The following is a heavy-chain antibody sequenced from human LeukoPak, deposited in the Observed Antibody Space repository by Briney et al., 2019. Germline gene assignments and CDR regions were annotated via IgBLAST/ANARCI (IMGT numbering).Heavy chain of an antibody. CDR2: ISSSSSYT. J-gene: IGHJ6*02. Sequence: GGSLRLSCAASGFTFSDYYMSWIRQAPGKGLEWVSYISSSSSYTNYADSVKGRFTISRDNAKNTLYLQMNTLGAEDTALYYCVRGSTDWNGMDVWGQRTTVTVSS. CDR1: GFTFSDYY. CDR3: VRGSTDWNGMDV. V-gene: IGHV3-11*06. D-gene: IGHD6-19*01.